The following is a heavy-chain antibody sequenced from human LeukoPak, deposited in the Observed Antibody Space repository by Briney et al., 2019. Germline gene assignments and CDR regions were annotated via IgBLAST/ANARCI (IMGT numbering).Heavy chain of an antibody. CDR3: TKRVKYGGTWDHFSD. D-gene: IGHD1-14*01. V-gene: IGHV3-23*01. CDR1: GFTFDNYR. Sequence: GGSLRLSCAASGFTFDNYRMSWVRQAPGKGLEWVSTVNADGGNTYNAYSVKGRFTISRDNSKSTLILQMNSLRVEDTALYYCTKRVKYGGTWDHFSDWGQGTLVTVSS. CDR2: VNADGGNT. J-gene: IGHJ4*02.